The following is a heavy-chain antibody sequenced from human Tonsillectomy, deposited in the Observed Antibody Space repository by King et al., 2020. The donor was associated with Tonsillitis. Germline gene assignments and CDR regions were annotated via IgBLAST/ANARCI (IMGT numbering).Heavy chain of an antibody. D-gene: IGHD4-17*01. J-gene: IGHJ3*02. V-gene: IGHV5-51*01. CDR3: AGFSRQDDYGDYESAFDI. CDR2: IYPGDSDT. Sequence: QLVQSGAEVKKPGESLQISCKGSGYSFTSYWIGWVRQMPGKGLDWMGIIYPGDSDTSYSPSFQGQVTISADKSISTPYLQWSSPKASDTAMYYCAGFSRQDDYGDYESAFDIWGQGTMVTVSS. CDR1: GYSFTSYW.